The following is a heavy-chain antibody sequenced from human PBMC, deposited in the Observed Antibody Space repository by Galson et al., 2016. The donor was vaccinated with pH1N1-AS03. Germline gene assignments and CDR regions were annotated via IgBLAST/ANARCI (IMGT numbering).Heavy chain of an antibody. D-gene: IGHD5-18*01. CDR1: GGSISTSSYC. V-gene: IGHV4-39*01. CDR3: ARRRGFSSDYYGLDV. CDR2: IYYTGST. Sequence: SETLSLTCTVSGGSISTSSYCWGWIRQPPGKGLEWIANIYYTGSTYYNPSLKSRVTISVDTSKNQFSLKLNSVTAADTALYYCARRRGFSSDYYGLDVWGQGTTVTVSS. J-gene: IGHJ6*02.